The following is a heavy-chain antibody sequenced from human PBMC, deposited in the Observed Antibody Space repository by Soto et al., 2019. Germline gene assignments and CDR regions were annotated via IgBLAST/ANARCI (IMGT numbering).Heavy chain of an antibody. CDR3: AKDRATQGGLDAFDI. J-gene: IGHJ3*02. D-gene: IGHD1-26*01. Sequence: PGGSLRLSCAASVFTFSSYAMSWVRQAPGKGLEWVSAISGSGGSAYYADSVKGRFTISRDKSKNTLYLQMNSLRAEDTAVYYCAKDRATQGGLDAFDIWGQGTMVTVSS. V-gene: IGHV3-23*01. CDR1: VFTFSSYA. CDR2: ISGSGGSA.